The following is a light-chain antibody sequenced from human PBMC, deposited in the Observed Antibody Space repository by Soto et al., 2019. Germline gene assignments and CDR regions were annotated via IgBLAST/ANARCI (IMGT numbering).Light chain of an antibody. Sequence: DIVMTQSPDSLALSLGERATINCKSSQSVLYSSNNKNYLAWYQQKPGQPPKLLIYWASTRESGVPDRFSGSGSGTDFTLTITSLQAEDVAVYYCRQYYATPLTFGGGTKVEIK. CDR3: RQYYATPLT. CDR2: WAS. CDR1: QSVLYSSNNKNY. V-gene: IGKV4-1*01. J-gene: IGKJ4*01.